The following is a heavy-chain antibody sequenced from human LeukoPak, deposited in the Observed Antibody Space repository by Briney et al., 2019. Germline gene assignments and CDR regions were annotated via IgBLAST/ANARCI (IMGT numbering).Heavy chain of an antibody. D-gene: IGHD2-15*01. V-gene: IGHV4-4*09. CDR2: IYTSGST. CDR3: ARHFPYCSGGSCPNWFDP. J-gene: IGHJ5*02. Sequence: TSETLSLTCTVSGGSISSYYWSWIRQPPGKGLEWIGYIYTSGSTNYNPSLKSRVTISVDTSKNQFSLKLSSETAADTAVYYCARHFPYCSGGSCPNWFDPWGQGTLVTVSS. CDR1: GGSISSYY.